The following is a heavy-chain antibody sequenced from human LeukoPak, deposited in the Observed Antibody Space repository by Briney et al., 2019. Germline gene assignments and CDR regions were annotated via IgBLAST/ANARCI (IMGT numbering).Heavy chain of an antibody. Sequence: SETLSLTCAVSGGSISSSNWWSWVRQPPGKGLEWIGEIYHSGSTNYNPSLKSRVTISVDKSKSQFSLKLSSVTAADTAVYYCARNGHSAPRKLIYYYYGMDVWGQGTTVTVSS. D-gene: IGHD3-16*01. CDR3: ARNGHSAPRKLIYYYYGMDV. CDR2: IYHSGST. V-gene: IGHV4-4*02. CDR1: GGSISSSNW. J-gene: IGHJ6*02.